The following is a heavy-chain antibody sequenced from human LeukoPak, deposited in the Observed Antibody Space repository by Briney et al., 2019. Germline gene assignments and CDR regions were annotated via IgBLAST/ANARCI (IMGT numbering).Heavy chain of an antibody. CDR1: GGTFSSYA. CDR2: IIPILGIA. V-gene: IGHV1-69*04. D-gene: IGHD4-23*01. CDR3: ASWTTVVTNAFDI. J-gene: IGHJ3*02. Sequence: SVKVSCKASGGTFSSYAISWVRQAPGQGLEWMGRIIPILGIANYAQKFQGRVTITADKSTSTAYMELSGLRSEDTAVYYCASWTTVVTNAFDIWGQGTMVTVSS.